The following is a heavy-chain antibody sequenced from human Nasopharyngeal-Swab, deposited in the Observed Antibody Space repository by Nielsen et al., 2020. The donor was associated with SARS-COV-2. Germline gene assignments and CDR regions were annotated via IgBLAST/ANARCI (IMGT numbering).Heavy chain of an antibody. CDR1: GFTFSSYS. CDR3: ARDGVGATIYYYYGMDV. CDR2: ISSSSSTI. D-gene: IGHD1-26*01. V-gene: IGHV3-48*02. Sequence: GASLKISCAASGFTFSSYSMNWVRQAPGKGLEWVSYISSSSSTIYYADSVKGRFTISRDNAKNSLYLQMNSLRDEDTAVYYCARDGVGATIYYYYGMDVWGQGTTVTVSS. J-gene: IGHJ6*02.